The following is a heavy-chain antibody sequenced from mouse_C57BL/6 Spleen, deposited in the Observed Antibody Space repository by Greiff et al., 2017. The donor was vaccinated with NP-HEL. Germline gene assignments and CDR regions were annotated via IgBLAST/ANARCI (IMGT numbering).Heavy chain of an antibody. CDR1: GYAFSSYW. D-gene: IGHD1-1*01. V-gene: IGHV1-80*01. CDR2: IYPGDGDT. CDR3: ARCRGTTVRYFDV. J-gene: IGHJ1*03. Sequence: VKLQASGAELVKPGASVKISCNASGYAFSSYWMNWVKQRPGKGLEWIGQIYPGDGDTKYNGKFKGKATLTADKSSRTAYMQLSSLTSEDSAVYFCARCRGTTVRYFDVWGTGTTVTVSS.